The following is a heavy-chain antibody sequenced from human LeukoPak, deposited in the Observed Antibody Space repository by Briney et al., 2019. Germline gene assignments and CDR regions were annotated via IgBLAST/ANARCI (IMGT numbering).Heavy chain of an antibody. CDR3: ACEVAADGAFDY. V-gene: IGHV1-69*05. CDR2: IIPIVVTA. CDR1: RGTFSSYA. Sequence: SVRVSCKASRGTFSSYAISWVRQASGQGPEWMGGIIPIVVTANYAQKFQGRVTITTDESTSTAYMELSSLRSDDTAVYYCACEVAADGAFDYWGQGTLVTASS. D-gene: IGHD6-19*01. J-gene: IGHJ4*02.